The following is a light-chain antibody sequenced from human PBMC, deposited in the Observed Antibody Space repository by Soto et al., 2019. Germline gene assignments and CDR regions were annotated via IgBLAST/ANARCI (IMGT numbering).Light chain of an antibody. Sequence: EIVMTQSPATLSVSPGERATLSCRARQSVSSNLAWYQQKPGQPPRLLIYGASTRATGIPARFSGSGSETDFTLTISSLQSEDFAVYYCQQYNTWPLTFGAETKVDIK. J-gene: IGKJ4*01. CDR3: QQYNTWPLT. CDR1: QSVSSN. CDR2: GAS. V-gene: IGKV3-15*01.